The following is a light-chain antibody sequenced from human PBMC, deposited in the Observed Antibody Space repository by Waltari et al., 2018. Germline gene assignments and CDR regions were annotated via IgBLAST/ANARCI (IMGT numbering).Light chain of an antibody. J-gene: IGKJ4*01. Sequence: DIQMTQSPSSLSASVGDRVTITCRASQDINNHLAWYQRKPGKLPQPLIYAASTLDSGVPDRFSGSRSGTEFTLTISSLQAEDFATYYCKKYNDVPQPFGGGTKVEIK. CDR3: KKYNDVPQP. CDR1: QDINNH. CDR2: AAS. V-gene: IGKV1-27*01.